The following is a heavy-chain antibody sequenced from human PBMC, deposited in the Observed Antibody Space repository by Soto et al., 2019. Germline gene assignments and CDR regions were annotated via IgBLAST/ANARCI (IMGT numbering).Heavy chain of an antibody. CDR1: GYTFQTYD. J-gene: IGHJ4*02. V-gene: IGHV1-8*02. Sequence: QVQLVQSGAEVKKPGASVKVSCRASGYTFQTYDIVWVRQAPGQGLEWLGWMTPNSGGTVYAQSFQGRVTMTRDTSMSTAYMELSSLRSDDTALYYCATHQYQKQLVNWGQGALVIVSS. D-gene: IGHD6-13*01. CDR3: ATHQYQKQLVN. CDR2: MTPNSGGT.